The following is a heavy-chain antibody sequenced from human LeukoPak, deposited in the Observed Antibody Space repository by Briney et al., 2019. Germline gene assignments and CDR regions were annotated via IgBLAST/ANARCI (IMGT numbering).Heavy chain of an antibody. J-gene: IGHJ5*02. Sequence: GGSLRPSCAASELTFNSNAMSWVRQAPGKGLEWVSGISGSGSTTYYADSVKGRFTISRDNSKNTLYLQMNSLRGDDTAVYYCAKAATWAYNWFDPWGQGTLVTVSS. CDR2: ISGSGSTT. D-gene: IGHD1-26*01. CDR1: ELTFNSNA. V-gene: IGHV3-23*01. CDR3: AKAATWAYNWFDP.